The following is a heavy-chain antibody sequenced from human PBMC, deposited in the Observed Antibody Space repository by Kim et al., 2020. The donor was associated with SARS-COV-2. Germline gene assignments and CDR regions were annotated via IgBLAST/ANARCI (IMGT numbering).Heavy chain of an antibody. CDR3: ARPKYCNGDCYPGAFDI. D-gene: IGHD2-21*02. CDR2: TYIRSGTSFM. Sequence: GGSLRLSCAASGFSLSDYYMTWIRQSPVKGLEWLSYTYIRSGTSFMNYADSVQGRFTISRDNAKNSLYLQMNSLRAEDTAVYYCARPKYCNGDCYPGAFDIWGRGTVVTVSS. J-gene: IGHJ3*02. V-gene: IGHV3-11*06. CDR1: GFSLSDYY.